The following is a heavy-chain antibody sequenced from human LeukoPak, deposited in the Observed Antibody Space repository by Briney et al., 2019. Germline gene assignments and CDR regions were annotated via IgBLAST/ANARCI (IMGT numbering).Heavy chain of an antibody. CDR2: ISSSSSYI. CDR3: ARELGYCSGGSCYEDYYYYYGMDV. CDR1: GFTFSSYS. Sequence: GGSLRLSCAASGFTFSSYSMNWVRQAPGKGLEWVSSISSSSSYIYYADSVKGRFTISRDNAKNSLYLQMNSLRAEDTAVYYCARELGYCSGGSCYEDYYYYYGMDVWGQGTTVTVSS. V-gene: IGHV3-21*01. D-gene: IGHD2-15*01. J-gene: IGHJ6*02.